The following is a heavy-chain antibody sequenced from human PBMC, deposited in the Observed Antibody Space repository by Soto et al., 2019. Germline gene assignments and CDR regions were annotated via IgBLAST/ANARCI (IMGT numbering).Heavy chain of an antibody. CDR1: GYTFTSYG. D-gene: IGHD1-26*01. Sequence: ASVKVSCKASGYTFTSYGISWVRQAPGQGLEWMGWISAYNGNTKYSQKFQGRVTITRDTSASTAYMELSSLRSEDTAVYYCARGYSGPFNWFDPWGQGTLVTVSS. CDR2: ISAYNGNT. CDR3: ARGYSGPFNWFDP. J-gene: IGHJ5*02. V-gene: IGHV1-18*01.